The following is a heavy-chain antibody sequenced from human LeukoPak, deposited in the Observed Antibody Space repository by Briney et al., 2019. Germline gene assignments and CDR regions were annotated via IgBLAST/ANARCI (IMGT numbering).Heavy chain of an antibody. CDR1: GFTFSDYY. CDR3: ARADGSGSYLLRDY. V-gene: IGHV3-11*04. CDR2: ISSSGSTI. D-gene: IGHD1-26*01. Sequence: GGSLRLSCAASGFTFSDYYMSWIRQAPGKGLEWVSYISSSGSTIYYADSVKGRFTISRDNSKNTLYLQMNSLRAEDTAVYYCARADGSGSYLLRDYWGQGTLVTVSS. J-gene: IGHJ4*02.